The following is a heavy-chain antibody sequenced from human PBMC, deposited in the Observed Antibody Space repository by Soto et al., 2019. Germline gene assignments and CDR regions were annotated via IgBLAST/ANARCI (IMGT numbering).Heavy chain of an antibody. V-gene: IGHV1-8*02. CDR1: GYTFTAYD. J-gene: IGHJ6*03. D-gene: IGHD1-20*01. Sequence: ASVKVSCKTSGYTFTAYDITWLRQAAGQGLEWLGWINPDTGNTGFAEKFEGRVTMTRDISKSTAYMELSGLLSGDTAVYFCARGGAITAGYYYYYMDVWGKGTTVTVSS. CDR2: INPDTGNT. CDR3: ARGGAITAGYYYYYMDV.